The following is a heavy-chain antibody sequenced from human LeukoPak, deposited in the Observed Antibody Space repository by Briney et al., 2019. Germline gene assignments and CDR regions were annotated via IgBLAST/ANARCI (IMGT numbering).Heavy chain of an antibody. CDR1: GGSISSYY. CDR3: ARGGSSSWYVLFDY. D-gene: IGHD6-13*01. CDR2: IYYSGGT. Sequence: SETLSLTCTVSGGSISSYYWSWIRQPPGKGLEWIGYIYYSGGTNYNPSLKSRVTISVDTSKNQFSLKLSSVTAADTAVYYCARGGSSSWYVLFDYWGQGTLVTVSS. V-gene: IGHV4-59*01. J-gene: IGHJ4*02.